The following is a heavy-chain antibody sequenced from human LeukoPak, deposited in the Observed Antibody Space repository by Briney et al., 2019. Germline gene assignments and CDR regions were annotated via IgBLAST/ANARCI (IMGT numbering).Heavy chain of an antibody. CDR1: GGSFSGYY. D-gene: IGHD1-26*01. Sequence: SGTLSLTCAVYGGSFSGYYWSWIRQPPGKGLEWIGEINHSGSTNYNPSLKSRVTISVDTSKNQFSLKLSSVTAADTAVYYCARAGYSGSYSLFDYWGQGTLVTVSS. J-gene: IGHJ4*02. CDR3: ARAGYSGSYSLFDY. V-gene: IGHV4-34*01. CDR2: INHSGST.